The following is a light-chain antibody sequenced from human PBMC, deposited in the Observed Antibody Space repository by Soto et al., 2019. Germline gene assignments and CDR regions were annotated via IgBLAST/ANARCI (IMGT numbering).Light chain of an antibody. CDR3: QQRFNWPWT. Sequence: EIVMTQYPGTLSVSPGQRVTLSWMASQSVSSSLAWYQQKPGQAPRLLIYGGSSRATGIPDRFSGSGSGTDFTLIISSLEPEDFAVYYCQQRFNWPWTFGQGTKVDIK. CDR1: QSVSSS. V-gene: IGKV3-11*01. J-gene: IGKJ1*01. CDR2: GGS.